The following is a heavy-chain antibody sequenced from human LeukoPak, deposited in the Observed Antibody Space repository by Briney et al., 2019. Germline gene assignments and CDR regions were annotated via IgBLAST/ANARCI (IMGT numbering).Heavy chain of an antibody. V-gene: IGHV1-2*06. D-gene: IGHD3/OR15-3a*01. CDR1: GYTFTGNY. CDR2: INPNSGGT. J-gene: IGHJ4*02. Sequence: ASVKVSCKASGYTFTGNYLHWVRQAPGQGLEWMGRINPNSGGTNYYQQFQDRVTMTRDTSISTAYMELSRLRSDDTAVYYCARDKSDFWTPYIDYWGQGTLVTVSS. CDR3: ARDKSDFWTPYIDY.